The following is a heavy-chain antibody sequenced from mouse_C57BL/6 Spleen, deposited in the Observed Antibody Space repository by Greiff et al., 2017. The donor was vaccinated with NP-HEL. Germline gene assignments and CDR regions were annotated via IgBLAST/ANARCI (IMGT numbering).Heavy chain of an antibody. V-gene: IGHV5-16*01. Sequence: EVQVVESEGGLVQPGSSMKLSCTASGFTFSDYYMAWVRQVPEKGLEWVANINYDGSSTYYLDSLKSRFIISRDNAKNILYLQMSSLKSEDTATYYCARDGGYSHWYFDVWGTGTTVTVSS. CDR1: GFTFSDYY. J-gene: IGHJ1*03. CDR3: ARDGGYSHWYFDV. D-gene: IGHD2-3*01. CDR2: INYDGSST.